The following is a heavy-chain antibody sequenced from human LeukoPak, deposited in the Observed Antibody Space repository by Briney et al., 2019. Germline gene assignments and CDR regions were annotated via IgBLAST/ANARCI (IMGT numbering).Heavy chain of an antibody. J-gene: IGHJ6*03. Sequence: GGSLRLSCAASGFTFSSYSMNWVRQAPGRGLEWVSSISSSSNYIYYVDSVKGRFTISRDNAKNSLFLQMNSLRAEDTAVYFCARSKPLGYCSGGSCYPTYYYYYYMDVWGKGTTVTVSS. CDR3: ARSKPLGYCSGGSCYPTYYYYYYMDV. CDR1: GFTFSSYS. CDR2: ISSSSNYI. D-gene: IGHD2-15*01. V-gene: IGHV3-21*01.